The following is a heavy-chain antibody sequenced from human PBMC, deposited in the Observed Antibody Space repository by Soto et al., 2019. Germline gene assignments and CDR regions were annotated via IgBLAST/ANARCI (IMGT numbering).Heavy chain of an antibody. Sequence: GGSLRLSCAASGFTFDDYAMHWVRQAPGKGLEWVSGVSWNSGSIGYADSVKGRFTISRDNAKNSLYLQMNSLRAEDTPLYYCAKDKFGNSWYYFDYWGQGTLVTVSS. V-gene: IGHV3-9*01. CDR1: GFTFDDYA. D-gene: IGHD6-13*01. J-gene: IGHJ4*02. CDR3: AKDKFGNSWYYFDY. CDR2: VSWNSGSI.